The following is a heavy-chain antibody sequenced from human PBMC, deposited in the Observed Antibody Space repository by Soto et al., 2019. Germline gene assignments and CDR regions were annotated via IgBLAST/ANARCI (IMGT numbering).Heavy chain of an antibody. D-gene: IGHD3-16*01. CDR2: ISGSGGST. V-gene: IGHV3-23*01. J-gene: IGHJ4*02. Sequence: GSMRLSCSASGITFCRYSMSRVRQDSGKGLEWVSAISGSGGSTYYADSVKGRFTISRDNSKNTLYLQMNSLRAEDTAVYYCAKLAPFGRRGFHFDYWGQGTLVTVSS. CDR3: AKLAPFGRRGFHFDY. CDR1: GITFCRYS.